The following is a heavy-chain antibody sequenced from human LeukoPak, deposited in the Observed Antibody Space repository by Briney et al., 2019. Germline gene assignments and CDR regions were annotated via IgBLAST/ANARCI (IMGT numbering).Heavy chain of an antibody. CDR3: ARDVSARYYYYGMDV. D-gene: IGHD3-3*02. J-gene: IGHJ6*02. V-gene: IGHV1-46*01. Sequence: ASVKVSCKASGYSFTSNYIHWVRQAPGQGLEWMGMIYPRDGSTSYAQKFQGRVTVTRDTSTSTVHMELSGLRSEDTAVYYCARDVSARYYYYGMDVWGQGTTVTVSS. CDR2: IYPRDGST. CDR1: GYSFTSNY.